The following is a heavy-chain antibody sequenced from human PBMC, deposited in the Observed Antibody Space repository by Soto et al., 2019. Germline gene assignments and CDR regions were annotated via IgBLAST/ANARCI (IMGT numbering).Heavy chain of an antibody. CDR3: ARFAKEENPKVGSWYYFDY. CDR2: IYYSGRT. Sequence: SETLSLTCTVFGGSISSGGYFWSWVRQHPGKGLEWIGNIYYSGRTYYNPSLKSRVTISVDTSKNQFSLKLSSVTAADTAVYYCARFAKEENPKVGSWYYFDYWGQGTRVTVSS. CDR1: GGSISSGGYF. V-gene: IGHV4-31*03. J-gene: IGHJ4*02. D-gene: IGHD6-13*01.